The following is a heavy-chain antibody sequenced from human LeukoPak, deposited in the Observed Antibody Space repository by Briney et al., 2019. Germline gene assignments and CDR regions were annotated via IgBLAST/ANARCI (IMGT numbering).Heavy chain of an antibody. CDR2: INHSGST. J-gene: IGHJ5*02. D-gene: IGHD6-13*01. CDR3: ARGRSAEQQLVHWFDP. Sequence: SSETLSLTCAVYGGSFSGYYWSWIRQPPGKGLEWIGEINHSGSTNYNPSLKSRVTISVDTSKNQFSLKLSSVTAADTAVYYCARGRSAEQQLVHWFDPWGQGTLVTVSS. CDR1: GGSFSGYY. V-gene: IGHV4-34*01.